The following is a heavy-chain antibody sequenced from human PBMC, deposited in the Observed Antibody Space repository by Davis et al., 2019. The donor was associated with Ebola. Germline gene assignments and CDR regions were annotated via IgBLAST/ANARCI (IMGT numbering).Heavy chain of an antibody. Sequence: AASVKVSCKASGYTFTSYYMHWVRQAPGQGLEWMGIINPSGGSTSYAQKFQGRVTMTRDTSTSTVYMELSSLRSEDTAVYYCARDGWGRWSSSSLEQYFQHWGQGTLVTVSS. CDR2: INPSGGST. CDR1: GYTFTSYY. CDR3: ARDGWGRWSSSSLEQYFQH. J-gene: IGHJ1*01. V-gene: IGHV1-46*01. D-gene: IGHD6-6*01.